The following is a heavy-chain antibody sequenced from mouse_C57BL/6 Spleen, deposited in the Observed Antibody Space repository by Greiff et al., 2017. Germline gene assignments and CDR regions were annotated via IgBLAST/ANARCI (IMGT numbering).Heavy chain of an antibody. CDR1: GYAFSSSW. CDR3: SRYINLIHYYAMDY. V-gene: IGHV1-82*01. Sequence: VQLQQSGPELVKPGASVKISCKASGYAFSSSWMNWVKQRPGKGLEWIGRIYPGDGDTNYNGKFKGKATLTADKSSSTAYMLLSSLTSEDSAVDFCSRYINLIHYYAMDYWGQGTSVTVSS. D-gene: IGHD1-3*01. J-gene: IGHJ4*01. CDR2: IYPGDGDT.